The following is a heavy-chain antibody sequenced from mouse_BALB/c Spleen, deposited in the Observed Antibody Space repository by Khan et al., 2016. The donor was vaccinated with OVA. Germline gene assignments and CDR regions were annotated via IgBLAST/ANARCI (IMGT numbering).Heavy chain of an antibody. Sequence: VQLLQSGAELVKSGATVKLSCTASGFNIKDTYMNWLKQWPEQGLEWIGRIDTPNGNTKYDEKFQGQVTISADTSSNTAYLQISSLTSEDTAVYDCARATKKWGQGTTLTVSS. CDR3: ARATKK. CDR1: GFNIKDTY. V-gene: IGHV14-3*02. J-gene: IGHJ2*01. CDR2: IDTPNGNT.